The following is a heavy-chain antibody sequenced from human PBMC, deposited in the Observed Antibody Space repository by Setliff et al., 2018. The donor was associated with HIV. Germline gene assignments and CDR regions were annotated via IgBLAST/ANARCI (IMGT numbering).Heavy chain of an antibody. CDR3: AREESTEDYGSGSYGP. V-gene: IGHV4-4*07. J-gene: IGHJ5*02. Sequence: SETLSLTCTVSGGSISSYYWSWIRQPAGKGLEWIGRIYTSGSTNYNPSLKSRVTMSVDTSKNKFSLKLSSVTAADTAVYYCAREESTEDYGSGSYGPWGPGILVTVSS. CDR2: IYTSGST. D-gene: IGHD3-10*01. CDR1: GGSISSYY.